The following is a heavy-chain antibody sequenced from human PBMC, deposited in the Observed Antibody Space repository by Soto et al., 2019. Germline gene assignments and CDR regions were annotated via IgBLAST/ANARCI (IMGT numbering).Heavy chain of an antibody. CDR2: ISGSGDST. CDR3: AGRGSGSYYDY. V-gene: IGHV3-23*01. J-gene: IGHJ4*02. CDR1: GFTFSSYA. Sequence: EVQLLESGGGLVQPGGSLRLSCAASGFTFSSYAMSWVRQAPGKGLEWVSVISGSGDSTYYADSVKGRFTISRDNSKNPLYLQLTRLRAEDTAVYYCAGRGSGSYYDYWGQGTLVTVSS. D-gene: IGHD1-26*01.